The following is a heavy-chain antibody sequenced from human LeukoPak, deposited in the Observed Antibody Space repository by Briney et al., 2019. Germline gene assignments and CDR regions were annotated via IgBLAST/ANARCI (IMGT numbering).Heavy chain of an antibody. J-gene: IGHJ4*02. V-gene: IGHV3-30*04. CDR2: ISYDGSNK. CDR3: ARDRYSGSY. Sequence: GGSLRLSCAASGFTFSSYAMHWVRQAPGKGLEWVAVISYDGSNKYYADSVKGRFTISRDNSKNTLYLQMNSLRAEDTAVYYCARDRYSGSYWGQGTLVTVSS. CDR1: GFTFSSYA. D-gene: IGHD1-26*01.